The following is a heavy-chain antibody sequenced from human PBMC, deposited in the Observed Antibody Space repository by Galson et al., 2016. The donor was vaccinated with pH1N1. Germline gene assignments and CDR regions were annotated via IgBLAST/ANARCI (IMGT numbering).Heavy chain of an antibody. Sequence: TLSLTCTVSGGSITSGDYCWTWFRQPAGKGLEWIGRIYTSGSTNYNPSLKSRVTMSLDMSKNQFSLKLTSVTAADTAVYYCARRTEAGPYNYFDYWGQGTLVTVSS. J-gene: IGHJ4*02. CDR3: ARRTEAGPYNYFDY. CDR2: IYTSGST. D-gene: IGHD6-19*01. V-gene: IGHV4-61*02. CDR1: GGSITSGDYC.